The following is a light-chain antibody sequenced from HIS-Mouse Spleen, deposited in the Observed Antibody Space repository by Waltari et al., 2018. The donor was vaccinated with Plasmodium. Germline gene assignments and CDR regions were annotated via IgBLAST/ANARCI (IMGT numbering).Light chain of an antibody. J-gene: IGKJ4*01. CDR3: QQRSNWPLT. CDR2: DAS. Sequence: EIVLTQSPATLSLSPGERATLSFRASQSVSSYLAWYQHKPGQAPSLLIYDASNTPTGIPARVSGSGSGTDFTLTISSLEPEDFAVYYCQQRSNWPLTFGGGTKVEIK. V-gene: IGKV3-11*01. CDR1: QSVSSY.